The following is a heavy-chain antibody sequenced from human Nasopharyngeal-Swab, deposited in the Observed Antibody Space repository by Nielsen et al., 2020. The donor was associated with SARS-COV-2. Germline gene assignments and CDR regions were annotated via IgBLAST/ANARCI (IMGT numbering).Heavy chain of an antibody. D-gene: IGHD1-26*01. CDR1: GFTFSSYA. Sequence: GGSLRLSCAASGFTFSSYAMHWVRQAPGKGLEWVAVISYDGSNKYYADSVKGRFTISRDNSKNTLYLQMNSLRAEDTAVYYCARPYSGSYWSCFDYRGQGTLVTVSS. CDR3: ARPYSGSYWSCFDY. CDR2: ISYDGSNK. J-gene: IGHJ4*02. V-gene: IGHV3-30-3*01.